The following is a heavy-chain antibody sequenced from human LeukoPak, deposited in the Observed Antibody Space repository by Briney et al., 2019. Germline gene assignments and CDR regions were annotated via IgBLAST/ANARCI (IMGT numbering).Heavy chain of an antibody. CDR2: IFYNGNT. V-gene: IGHV4-59*01. Sequence: SETLSLTCTVSGASMSNYYWAWIRQPPGKGLEWIGYIFYNGNTNYNPSLKSRLTIAIDTSKNQFSLKVTSVTAADTAVYYCARDEREYYDSYYYMDVWGKGTTVTVSS. D-gene: IGHD3-10*01. CDR1: GASMSNYY. J-gene: IGHJ6*03. CDR3: ARDEREYYDSYYYMDV.